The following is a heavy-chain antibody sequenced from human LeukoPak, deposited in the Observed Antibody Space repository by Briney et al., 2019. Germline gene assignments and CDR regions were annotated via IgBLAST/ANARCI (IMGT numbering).Heavy chain of an antibody. CDR2: IYYSGST. CDR3: ASAVYGDYVDY. D-gene: IGHD4-17*01. Sequence: SETLCLTCTVSGGSISSYYWSWIRQPPGKGLEWIGYIYYSGSTNYNPSLKSRVTISVDTSKNQFSLKLSSVTAADTAAYYCASAVYGDYVDYWGQGTLVTVSS. V-gene: IGHV4-59*01. CDR1: GGSISSYY. J-gene: IGHJ4*02.